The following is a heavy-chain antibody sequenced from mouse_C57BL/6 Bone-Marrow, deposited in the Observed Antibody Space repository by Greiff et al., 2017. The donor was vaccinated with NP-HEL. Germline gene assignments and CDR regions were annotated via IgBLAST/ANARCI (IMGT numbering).Heavy chain of an antibody. V-gene: IGHV1-52*01. CDR1: GYTFTSYW. D-gene: IGHD4-1*01. Sequence: QVQLQQPGAELVRPGSSVKLSCKASGYTFTSYWMHWVKQRPIQGLEWIGNIDPSDSETHYNQKFKDKATLTVDKSSSTAYMQLSSLTSEDSAVYYCARSNGLTGTDWYFDVWGTGTTVTVSS. J-gene: IGHJ1*03. CDR3: ARSNGLTGTDWYFDV. CDR2: IDPSDSET.